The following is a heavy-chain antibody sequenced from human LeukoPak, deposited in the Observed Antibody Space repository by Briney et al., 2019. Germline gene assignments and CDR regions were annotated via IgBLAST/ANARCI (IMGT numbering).Heavy chain of an antibody. Sequence: GGSLRLSCAASGFTFSSYGMHWVRQAPGKGLEWVAVISYDGSNKYYADSVKGRFTISRDNSKNTLYLQMNSLRAEDTAVYYFAKDFNRYCSSTSCYPGGDYWGQGTLVTVSS. D-gene: IGHD2-2*01. CDR1: GFTFSSYG. CDR3: AKDFNRYCSSTSCYPGGDY. CDR2: ISYDGSNK. J-gene: IGHJ4*02. V-gene: IGHV3-30*18.